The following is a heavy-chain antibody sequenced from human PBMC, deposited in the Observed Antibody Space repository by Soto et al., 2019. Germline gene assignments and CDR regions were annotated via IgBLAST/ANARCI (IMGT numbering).Heavy chain of an antibody. CDR2: IYYSGRT. Sequence: QVQLQESGPGLVKPSETLSLTCTVSGASINSYYWSWIRQPPGKGLEWIGSIYYSGRTNYSPSLKGRVTISVDTSRTQFSLKLSSVTAADTAVYYCAASRGYCSGGSCYAWVFDSWGQGTLVTVSS. J-gene: IGHJ4*02. V-gene: IGHV4-59*01. CDR1: GASINSYY. CDR3: AASRGYCSGGSCYAWVFDS. D-gene: IGHD2-15*01.